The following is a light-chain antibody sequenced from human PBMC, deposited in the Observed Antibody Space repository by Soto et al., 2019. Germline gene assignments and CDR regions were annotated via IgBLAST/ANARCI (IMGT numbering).Light chain of an antibody. CDR3: QQYENLPT. V-gene: IGKV1-33*01. CDR2: DAS. CDR1: QNINNY. J-gene: IGKJ5*01. Sequence: HSASSLSASVGEAGPVTCQASQNINNYLPWYQQKPGRAPKLLIYDASNLEAGVPSRFRGSGSGTDFTFTISRLQPEDIATYYCQQYENLPTLGQGTRLDI.